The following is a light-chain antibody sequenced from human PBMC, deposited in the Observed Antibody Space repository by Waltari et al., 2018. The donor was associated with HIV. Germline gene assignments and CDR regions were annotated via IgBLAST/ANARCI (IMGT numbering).Light chain of an antibody. CDR1: QSVGSK. CDR3: QQNSYWLPIT. V-gene: IGKV3-15*01. CDR2: GAS. J-gene: IGKJ5*01. Sequence: EIVMTQSPATLSLSPGERATLSCRASQSVGSKLAWYQQKPGQAPRLLIYGASTRATGIPARFSGSGSGMEFTLTISSLQSEDFAVYCCQQNSYWLPITFGQGTRLEI.